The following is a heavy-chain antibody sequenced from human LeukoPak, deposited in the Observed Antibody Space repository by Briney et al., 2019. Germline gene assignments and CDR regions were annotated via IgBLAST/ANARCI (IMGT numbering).Heavy chain of an antibody. CDR2: ISSSSSTI. CDR1: GFTFSTAI. V-gene: IGHV3-48*04. Sequence: GGSLRLSCAASGFTFSTAIMNWVRQAPGKGLECVSYISSSSSTIYYADSMKGRFTISRDNAKNSLYLQMNSLRVEDTAVYYCARALGYEFDIWGQGTIVTVSP. D-gene: IGHD3-16*01. J-gene: IGHJ3*02. CDR3: ARALGYEFDI.